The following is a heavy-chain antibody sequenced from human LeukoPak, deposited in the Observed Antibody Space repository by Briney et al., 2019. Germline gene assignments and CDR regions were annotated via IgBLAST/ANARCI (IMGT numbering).Heavy chain of an antibody. J-gene: IGHJ4*02. CDR1: GFTVSSNS. CDR3: SREAFSYDTSGYLLD. D-gene: IGHD3-22*01. Sequence: GGSLRLSCTVSGFTVSSNSMSWVRQAPGKGLEWVSFIYSDNTHYSDSVKGRFTISRDNAKDTLYLQMNSLRAEDTAVYYCSREAFSYDTSGYLLDWGQGTLVTVSS. CDR2: IYSDNT. V-gene: IGHV3-53*01.